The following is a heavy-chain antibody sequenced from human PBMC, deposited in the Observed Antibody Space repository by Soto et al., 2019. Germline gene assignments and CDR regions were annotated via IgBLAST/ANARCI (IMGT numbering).Heavy chain of an antibody. CDR1: GDTFTSHW. J-gene: IGHJ3*02. Sequence: PGESLKISCKGSGDTFTSHWIDWVRQMPGKGLELMGLIYPADSDTRYSPSFEGQVTISVDKSISTAYLQWSSLKASDTAMYYCVRPQAKELGTIRGAFDIWGRGTKVT. CDR3: VRPQAKELGTIRGAFDI. D-gene: IGHD3-10*01. V-gene: IGHV5-51*01. CDR2: IYPADSDT.